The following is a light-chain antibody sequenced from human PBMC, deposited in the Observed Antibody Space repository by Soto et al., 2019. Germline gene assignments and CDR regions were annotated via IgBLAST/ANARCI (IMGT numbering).Light chain of an antibody. CDR3: CSYAGSSTYYV. V-gene: IGLV2-23*02. J-gene: IGLJ1*01. CDR1: SSDVGSYNL. Sequence: QLVLTQPASVSGSPGQSITISCTGTSSDVGSYNLVSWYQQRPGKAPKVMIYEVSKRPSGVSNRFSGSKSGNTASLTISGLQAEDEADYYCCSYAGSSTYYVFGTGTKLTVL. CDR2: EVS.